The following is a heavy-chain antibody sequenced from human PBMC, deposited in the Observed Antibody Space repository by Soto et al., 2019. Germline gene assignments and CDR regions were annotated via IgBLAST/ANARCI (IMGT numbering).Heavy chain of an antibody. CDR1: GESVSTNSAT. V-gene: IGHV6-1*01. CDR2: TYYRSKCH. D-gene: IGHD5-12*01. J-gene: IGHJ4*02. Sequence: SQTLSLTCAISGESVSTNSATWDWIRQSPSRGLEWLGRTYYRSKCHDYAVSVKGRITINADTSNNQFSLKLSSVTAADTAVYYCAAGGGLPRYYWGQGTLVTVSS. CDR3: AAGGGLPRYY.